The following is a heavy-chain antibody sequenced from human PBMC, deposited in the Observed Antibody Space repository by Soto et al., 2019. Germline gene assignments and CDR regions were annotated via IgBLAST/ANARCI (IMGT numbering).Heavy chain of an antibody. CDR1: GFTFSSYG. Sequence: QVQLVESGGGVVQPGRSLRLSCAASGFTFSSYGMHWVRQAPGKGLEWVAVIWYDGSNKYYADSVKGRFTISRDNSKNTLHLQLDSLRAEDTAVYYCARERIAAAGVTYYYYGMDGWDQGSTVAVSS. V-gene: IGHV3-33*01. CDR3: ARERIAAAGVTYYYYGMDG. CDR2: IWYDGSNK. D-gene: IGHD6-13*01. J-gene: IGHJ6*02.